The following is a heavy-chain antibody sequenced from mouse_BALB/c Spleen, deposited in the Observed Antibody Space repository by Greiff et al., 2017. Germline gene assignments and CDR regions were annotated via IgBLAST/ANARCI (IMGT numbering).Heavy chain of an antibody. D-gene: IGHD2-10*02. CDR2: INPGSGGT. V-gene: IGHV1-54*03. CDR1: GYAFTNYL. J-gene: IGHJ3*01. Sequence: LVESGAELVRPGTSVKVSCKASGYAFTNYLIEWVKQRPGQGLEWIGVINPGSGGTNYNEKFKGKATLTADKSSSTAYMQLSSLTSDDSAVYCCAREYGAYWGQGTLVTVSA. CDR3: AREYGAY.